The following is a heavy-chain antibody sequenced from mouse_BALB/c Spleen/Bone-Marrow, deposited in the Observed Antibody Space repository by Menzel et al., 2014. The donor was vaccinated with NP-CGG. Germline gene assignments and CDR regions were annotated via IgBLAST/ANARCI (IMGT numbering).Heavy chain of an antibody. V-gene: IGHV1S127*01. J-gene: IGHJ1*01. CDR3: TRGDYDWYFDV. CDR2: IDPSDSYT. D-gene: IGHD2-4*01. Sequence: QVHLQQPGAELVKPGASVKMSCKASGYTFTSYWMHWVKQRPGQGLEWIGVIDPSDSYTSYNQKFKGKATLTVDTSSSTAYMQLSSLTSEDSAVYYCTRGDYDWYFDVWGAGTTVTVSS. CDR1: GYTFTSYW.